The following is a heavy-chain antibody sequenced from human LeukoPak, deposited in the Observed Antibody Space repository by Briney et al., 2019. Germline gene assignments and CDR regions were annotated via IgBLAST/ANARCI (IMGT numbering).Heavy chain of an antibody. J-gene: IGHJ4*02. CDR3: AKDLSSSSWYDY. D-gene: IGHD6-13*01. CDR1: GFTFSSYA. V-gene: IGHV3-23*01. CDR2: ISGNGGST. Sequence: PGGSLRLSCAASGFTFSSYATSWVRQAPGKGLEWVSGISGNGGSTYYADSVKGRFTISRDNSKNTLYLQMNSLRAEDTAVYYCAKDLSSSSWYDYWGQGTLVTVSS.